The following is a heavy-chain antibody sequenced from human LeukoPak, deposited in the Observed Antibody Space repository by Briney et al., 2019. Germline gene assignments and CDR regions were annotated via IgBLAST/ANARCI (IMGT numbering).Heavy chain of an antibody. Sequence: GGSLRLSCAASGFTFSSYGMYWVRQAPGKGLEWVSCIRNEGNYEYYADSVKGRFTISRDNSKNTLYLQMNRLRGEDTAVYYCLKVYGTAGVEYWVQGGMVTV. CDR3: LKVYGTAGVEY. D-gene: IGHD1-1*01. CDR1: GFTFSSYG. J-gene: IGHJ4*02. CDR2: IRNEGNYE. V-gene: IGHV3-30*02.